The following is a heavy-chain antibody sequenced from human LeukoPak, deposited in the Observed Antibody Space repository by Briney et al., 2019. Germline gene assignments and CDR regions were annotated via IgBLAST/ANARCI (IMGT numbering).Heavy chain of an antibody. J-gene: IGHJ4*02. CDR1: GFTFSSYW. CDR3: AKDRDSSSWHFDY. V-gene: IGHV3-30*02. Sequence: PGGSLRLSCAASGFTFSSYWMSWVRQAPGKGLEWVAFIRYDGSNKYYADSVKGRFTISRDNSKNTLYLQMNSLRAEDTAVYYCAKDRDSSSWHFDYWGQGTLVTVSS. D-gene: IGHD6-13*01. CDR2: IRYDGSNK.